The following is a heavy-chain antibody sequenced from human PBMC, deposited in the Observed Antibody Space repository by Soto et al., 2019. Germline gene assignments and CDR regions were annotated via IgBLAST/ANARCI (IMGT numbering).Heavy chain of an antibody. D-gene: IGHD2-15*01. J-gene: IGHJ3*02. CDR2: ISAHTGSS. Sequence: ASVKVSCKASGYTFTSSGMSWVRQAPGQGLEWMGWISAHTGSSEYAQKLQGRVTMTTDTSTSTAYMELRSLRSDDTAVYYCARPAGYCSGGSCYSSAFDIWGQGTMVTVSS. CDR3: ARPAGYCSGGSCYSSAFDI. CDR1: GYTFTSSG. V-gene: IGHV1-18*01.